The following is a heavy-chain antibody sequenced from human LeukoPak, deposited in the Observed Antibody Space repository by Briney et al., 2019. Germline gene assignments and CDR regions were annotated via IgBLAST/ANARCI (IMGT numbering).Heavy chain of an antibody. Sequence: GGSLRLSCAVSGFTFSSYWMSWVRQAPGKGLEWVANIKQDGSEKYYVDSVKGRFTISRDNAKNSLYLQMNSLRAEDTAVYYCARDGIERRDGYNSDYWGQGTLVTVSS. J-gene: IGHJ4*02. CDR2: IKQDGSEK. D-gene: IGHD5-24*01. V-gene: IGHV3-7*01. CDR1: GFTFSSYW. CDR3: ARDGIERRDGYNSDY.